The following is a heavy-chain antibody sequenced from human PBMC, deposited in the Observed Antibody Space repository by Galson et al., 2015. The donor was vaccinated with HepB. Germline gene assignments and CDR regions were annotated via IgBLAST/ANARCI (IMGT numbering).Heavy chain of an antibody. D-gene: IGHD4/OR15-4a*01. J-gene: IGHJ5*02. CDR2: ISSSGSII. V-gene: IGHV3-11*01. CDR3: AGRFAMTMDPFDP. CDR1: GLTFSDFY. Sequence: SLRLSCAASGLTFSDFYMSRIRQAPGKGLEWISYISSSGSIIKYADSVRGRFTISRDNAKNSLYLQMNSLRVEDTAVYHCAGRFAMTMDPFDPWGQGTLVTVSS.